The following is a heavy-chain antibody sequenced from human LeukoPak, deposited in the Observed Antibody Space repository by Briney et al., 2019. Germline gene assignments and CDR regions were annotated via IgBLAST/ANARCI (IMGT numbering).Heavy chain of an antibody. Sequence: SETLSLTCTVSGDSISSSSYYWGWIRQPPGKGLEWIGNMHYSGSTNYNLSLRSRVTISVDTSKNQFSLKLSSVTAADTAVYYCARRGPSAYEFDYWGQGTLVTVSS. CDR3: ARRGPSAYEFDY. CDR1: GDSISSSSYY. D-gene: IGHD5-12*01. J-gene: IGHJ4*02. V-gene: IGHV4-39*01. CDR2: MHYSGST.